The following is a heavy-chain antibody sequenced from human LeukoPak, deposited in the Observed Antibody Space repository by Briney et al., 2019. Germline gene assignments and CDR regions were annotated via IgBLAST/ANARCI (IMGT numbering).Heavy chain of an antibody. CDR3: AREAWGTAFDI. D-gene: IGHD3-16*01. Sequence: SETLSLTCTVSGGSISSYYWSWIRQPPGKGLEWIGYIYYSGSTNYNPSLKSRVTISVDTSKNQFSLKLSSVTAADTAVYYCAREAWGTAFDIWGQGTMVTVSS. J-gene: IGHJ3*02. CDR1: GGSISSYY. V-gene: IGHV4-59*01. CDR2: IYYSGST.